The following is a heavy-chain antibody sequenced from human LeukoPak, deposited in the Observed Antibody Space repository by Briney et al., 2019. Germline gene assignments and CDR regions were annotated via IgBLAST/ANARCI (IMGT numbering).Heavy chain of an antibody. CDR1: GGSISSYY. CDR3: AREESYYDSSGYYRDAFDI. D-gene: IGHD3-22*01. V-gene: IGHV4-59*12. J-gene: IGHJ3*02. Sequence: PSQTLSPTCTVAGGSISSYYWSWIRQPPGKGMEWIGYIYYSGSTNYNPSLKSRVTISVDTSKNQFSLKLSSVTAADTAVYYCAREESYYDSSGYYRDAFDIWGQGTMVTVSS. CDR2: IYYSGST.